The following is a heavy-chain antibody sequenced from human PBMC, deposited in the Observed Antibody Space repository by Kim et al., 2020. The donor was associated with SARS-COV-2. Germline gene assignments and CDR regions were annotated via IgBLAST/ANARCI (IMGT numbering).Heavy chain of an antibody. J-gene: IGHJ6*02. CDR2: INPNSGGT. D-gene: IGHD4-17*01. CDR3: ARGGPTVTFYYYYGMDV. CDR1: GYTFTGYY. Sequence: ASVKVSCKASGYTFTGYYMHWVRQAPGQGLEWMGWINPNSGGTNYAQKFQGRVTMTRDTSISTAYMELSRLRSDDTAVYYCARGGPTVTFYYYYGMDVWGQGTTVTVSS. V-gene: IGHV1-2*02.